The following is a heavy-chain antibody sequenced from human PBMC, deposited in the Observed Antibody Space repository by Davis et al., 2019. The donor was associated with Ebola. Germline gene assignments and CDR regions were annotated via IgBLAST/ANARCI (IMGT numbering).Heavy chain of an antibody. CDR2: ISWNSDRE. Sequence: GGSLRLSCAASGFNFGDFAMHWVRHGPGKGLEWVAGISWNSDREGYADSVKGRFTISRDNAKNSLYLQINSLRFEDTGLYYCARGHVMAWDPLDHWGQGTPVSVSS. J-gene: IGHJ4*02. V-gene: IGHV3-9*01. CDR1: GFNFGDFA. D-gene: IGHD1-26*01. CDR3: ARGHVMAWDPLDH.